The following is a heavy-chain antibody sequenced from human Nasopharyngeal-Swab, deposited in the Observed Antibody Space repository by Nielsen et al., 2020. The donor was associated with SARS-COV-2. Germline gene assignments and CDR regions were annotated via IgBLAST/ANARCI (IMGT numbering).Heavy chain of an antibody. J-gene: IGHJ4*02. V-gene: IGHV3-11*04. CDR3: ARDRANWDFDY. Sequence: GESPKISRAASGFTFSDYYMSWIRQAPGKGLEYILYISGSGGTIYYGDSMKGRFTISRDNAKNSLYLQMNSLRAEDTAVYYCARDRANWDFDYWGQGTLVTVSS. CDR2: ISGSGGTI. CDR1: GFTFSDYY. D-gene: IGHD7-27*01.